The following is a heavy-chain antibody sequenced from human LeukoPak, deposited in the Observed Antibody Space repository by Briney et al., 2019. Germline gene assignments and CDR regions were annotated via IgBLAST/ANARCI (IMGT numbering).Heavy chain of an antibody. D-gene: IGHD2-21*02. CDR3: AKDSVTATTPSDY. CDR2: IIPIFGTA. CDR1: GGTFSSYA. Sequence: SVKVSCKASGGTFSSYAISWVRQAPGQGLEWMGGIIPIFGTANYAQKFQGRVTITADESTSTAYMELSSLRSEDTAVYYCAKDSVTATTPSDYWGQGTLVTVSS. J-gene: IGHJ4*02. V-gene: IGHV1-69*13.